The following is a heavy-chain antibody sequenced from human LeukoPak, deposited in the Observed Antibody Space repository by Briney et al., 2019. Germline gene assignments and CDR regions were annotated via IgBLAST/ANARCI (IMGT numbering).Heavy chain of an antibody. D-gene: IGHD2-2*01. CDR3: ARTISSTSSIGRYYYYYGMDV. V-gene: IGHV4-39*07. CDR1: GGSISSSSYY. Sequence: SETLSLTCTVSGGSISSSSYYWGWVRQPPGKGLEWIGEINHSGSTNYNPSLKSRVTISVDTSKNQFSLKLSSVTAADTAVYYCARTISSTSSIGRYYYYYGMDVWGQGTTVTVSS. CDR2: INHSGST. J-gene: IGHJ6*02.